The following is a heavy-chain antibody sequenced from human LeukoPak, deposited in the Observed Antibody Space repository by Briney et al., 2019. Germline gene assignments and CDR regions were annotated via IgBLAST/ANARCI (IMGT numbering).Heavy chain of an antibody. J-gene: IGHJ3*02. Sequence: ASVKVSCKASGYTFTGYYMHWVRQAPGQGLEWMGWINPNSGGTNYAQKFQGRATMTRDTSISTAYMELSRLRSDDTAVYYCARVRGDSSGYYYYNAFDIWGQGTMVTVSS. CDR1: GYTFTGYY. D-gene: IGHD3-22*01. V-gene: IGHV1-2*02. CDR2: INPNSGGT. CDR3: ARVRGDSSGYYYYNAFDI.